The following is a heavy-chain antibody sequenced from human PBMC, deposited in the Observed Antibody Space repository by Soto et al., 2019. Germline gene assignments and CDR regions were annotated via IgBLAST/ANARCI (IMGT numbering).Heavy chain of an antibody. CDR1: GDSVSSNSAA. CDR2: TYYRSKWYN. V-gene: IGHV6-1*01. J-gene: IGHJ5*02. Sequence: PSQTLSLTCAISGDSVSSNSAAWNWIRQSPSRGLEWLGRTYYRSKWYNDYAVSVKSRITINPYTSKNQFSLQLNSVTPEDTAVYYCARYRGCSGGSCYPYNWFGPWGQGTLVTVSS. CDR3: ARYRGCSGGSCYPYNWFGP. D-gene: IGHD2-15*01.